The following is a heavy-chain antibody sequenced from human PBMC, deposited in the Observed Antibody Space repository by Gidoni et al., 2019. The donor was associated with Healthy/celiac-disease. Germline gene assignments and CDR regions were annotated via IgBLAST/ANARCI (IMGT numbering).Heavy chain of an antibody. CDR1: GYTFTSYY. CDR2: INPSGGST. CDR3: ARGSNYDFWSGYFGSGMDV. Sequence: QVQLVQSGAEVKKPGASVKVSCKASGYTFTSYYMHWVRQAPGQGLEWMGIINPSGGSTSYAQKFQGRVTMTRDTSTSTVYMELSSLRSEDTAVYYCARGSNYDFWSGYFGSGMDVWGQGTTVTVSS. D-gene: IGHD3-3*01. V-gene: IGHV1-46*01. J-gene: IGHJ6*02.